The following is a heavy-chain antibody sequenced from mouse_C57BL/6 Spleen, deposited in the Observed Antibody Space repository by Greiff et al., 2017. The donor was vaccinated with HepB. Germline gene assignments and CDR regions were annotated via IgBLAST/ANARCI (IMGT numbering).Heavy chain of an antibody. CDR1: GYTFTSYW. CDR3: ARREAYYSNYDAMDY. J-gene: IGHJ4*01. V-gene: IGHV1-64*01. CDR2: IHPNSGST. Sequence: VQLQQPGAELVKPGASVKLSCKASGYTFTSYWMHWVKQRPGQGLEWIGMIHPNSGSTNYNEKFKSKATLTVDKSSSTAYMQLSSLTSEDSAVYYCARREAYYSNYDAMDYWGQGTSVTVSS. D-gene: IGHD2-5*01.